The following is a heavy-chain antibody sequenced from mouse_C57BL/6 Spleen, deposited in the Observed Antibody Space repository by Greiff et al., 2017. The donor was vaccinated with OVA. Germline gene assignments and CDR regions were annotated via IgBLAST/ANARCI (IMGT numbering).Heavy chain of an antibody. CDR1: GYTFTDYN. CDR2: INPNNGGT. Sequence: VQLKQSGPELVKPGASVKMSCKASGYTFTDYNMHWVKQSHGKSLEWIGYINPNNGGTSYNQKFKGKATLTVNKSSSTAYMELRSLTSEDSAVYYCANYYGSSFPYAMDYWGQGTSVTVSS. V-gene: IGHV1-22*01. D-gene: IGHD1-1*01. CDR3: ANYYGSSFPYAMDY. J-gene: IGHJ4*01.